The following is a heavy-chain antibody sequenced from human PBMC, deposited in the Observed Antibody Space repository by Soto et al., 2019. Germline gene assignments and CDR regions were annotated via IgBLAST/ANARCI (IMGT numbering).Heavy chain of an antibody. Sequence: SETLYLTCTVSGDSLSSATYSWSWIRQPPGKGLEWVGFIYRSGVTSYNPSLDSRVTISLDRSTNQCSLKLSSVTAADTAVYFCAGMPYTSGLRFDPWGPGTLVTVSS. D-gene: IGHD6-19*01. V-gene: IGHV4-30-2*01. CDR3: AGMPYTSGLRFDP. J-gene: IGHJ5*02. CDR2: IYRSGVT. CDR1: GDSLSSATYS.